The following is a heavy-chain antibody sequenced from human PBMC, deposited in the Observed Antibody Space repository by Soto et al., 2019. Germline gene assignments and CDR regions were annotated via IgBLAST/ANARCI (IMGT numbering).Heavy chain of an antibody. CDR3: ARFKTVRVLNAMPL. CDR2: INPGNGNT. V-gene: IGHV1-3*01. CDR1: GYTFTNYA. Sequence: QVQVVQSGAEVKKPGASVKVSCKASGYTFTNYAMHWVRQAPGQRLEWMGWINPGNGNTKYSQKFQGRVTITRDTSASTAYMDLRNLRSEDTAVYYCARFKTVRVLNAMPLGGQGTMVTVSS. J-gene: IGHJ3*01. D-gene: IGHD2-2*01.